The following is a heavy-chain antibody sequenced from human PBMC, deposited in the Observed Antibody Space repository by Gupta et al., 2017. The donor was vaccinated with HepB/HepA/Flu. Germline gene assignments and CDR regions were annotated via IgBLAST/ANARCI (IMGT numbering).Heavy chain of an antibody. V-gene: IGHV1-69*06. J-gene: IGHJ6*03. D-gene: IGHD2-15*01. CDR3: AEGDGYRSDHYYLDL. CDR2: IIPIMGRT. Sequence: QVHLVQAGAGVATPVSSVKLSCLSSRLNNSNYAFTWVRQAPGQGLEYMGGIIPIMGRTNYAQKFQDRVTFTGDRSTDTAYMELRGLRSEDTAVYYCAEGDGYRSDHYYLDLWGKGTTVTVSS. CDR1: RLNNSNYA.